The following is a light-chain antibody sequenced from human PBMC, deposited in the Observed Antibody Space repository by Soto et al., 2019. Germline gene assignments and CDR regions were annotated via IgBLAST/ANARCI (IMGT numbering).Light chain of an antibody. Sequence: QSVLTQPPSASETPGQRVSISCSGSRSNIGSNYVYWYQQLPGAAPRLLMYSNNQRPSGVPGRFSVSKSGTSASLAISGLRSEDEADYYCAAWDDNLSGWVFGGVTKLTVL. V-gene: IGLV1-47*02. CDR1: RSNIGSNY. CDR3: AAWDDNLSGWV. J-gene: IGLJ3*02. CDR2: SNN.